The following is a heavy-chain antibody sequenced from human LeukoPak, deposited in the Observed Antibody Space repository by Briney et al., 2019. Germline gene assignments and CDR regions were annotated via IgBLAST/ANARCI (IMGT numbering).Heavy chain of an antibody. CDR1: GYTFTSYA. D-gene: IGHD2-15*01. V-gene: IGHV1-2*02. CDR3: ARTLQILAAPLRY. Sequence: ASVKVSCNASGYTFTSYAMNWVRQAPGQGLEWMGWINPNSGGRNYAQKFQGRVTMTRDAAISTAYMELSRLRSDDTAVYYCARTLQILAAPLRYWGQGTLVTVSS. CDR2: INPNSGGR. J-gene: IGHJ4*02.